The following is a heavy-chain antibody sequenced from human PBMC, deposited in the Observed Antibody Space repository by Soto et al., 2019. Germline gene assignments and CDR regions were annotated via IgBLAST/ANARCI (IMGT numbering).Heavy chain of an antibody. V-gene: IGHV5-51*01. D-gene: IGHD1-1*01. CDR3: ARANVWNAGFFAINSFAP. CDR1: GYSFTNYW. Sequence: GESLKISCKGSGYSFTNYWIGCVRQMPGKGLEWMVTIYLGDSDTRYSPSFQGRVTISADKSISAAYLQWGSLKASDTAMYHCARANVWNAGFFAINSFAPWGQGTLVTVSS. J-gene: IGHJ5*02. CDR2: IYLGDSDT.